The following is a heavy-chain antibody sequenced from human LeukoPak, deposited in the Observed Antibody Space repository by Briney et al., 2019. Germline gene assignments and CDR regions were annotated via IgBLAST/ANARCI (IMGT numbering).Heavy chain of an antibody. Sequence: GGSLRLSCAASGFTFSSYWMSWVRQAPGKGLEWVANIKQDGSEKYYVDSVKGRFTISRDNAKNSLYLQMNSLRAEDTAVYYCARLPTAAGTFGAFDIWGQGTMVTVSS. V-gene: IGHV3-7*01. CDR3: ARLPTAAGTFGAFDI. CDR1: GFTFSSYW. J-gene: IGHJ3*02. D-gene: IGHD6-13*01. CDR2: IKQDGSEK.